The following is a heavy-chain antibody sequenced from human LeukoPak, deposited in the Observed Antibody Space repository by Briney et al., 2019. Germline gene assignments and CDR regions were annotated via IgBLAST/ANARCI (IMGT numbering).Heavy chain of an antibody. CDR3: AKDPYGGTYPSYFDY. CDR2: LRYDGSTA. V-gene: IGHV3-30*02. J-gene: IGHJ4*02. Sequence: GGSLSLSCAASGFTPSSYGMNWVRQAPGKGLDWVAFLRYDGSTAFYEDSVKGRFTISRDSSKNTLYLQMNSLTPADTAIYYCAKDPYGGTYPSYFDYWGQGTLVTVSS. D-gene: IGHD1-26*01. CDR1: GFTPSSYG.